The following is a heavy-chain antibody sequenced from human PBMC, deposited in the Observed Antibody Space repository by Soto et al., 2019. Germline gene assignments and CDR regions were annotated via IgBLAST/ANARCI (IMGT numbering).Heavy chain of an antibody. CDR2: INPNSGGT. CDR3: ARGKGLELRYYYGMDV. Sequence: ASVKVSCKASGYTFTGYYMHWVRQAPGQGLEWMGWINPNSGGTNYAQKFQGWVTMTRDTSISTAYMELSRLRSDDTAVYYCARGKGLELRYYYGMDVWGQGTRVTVSS. V-gene: IGHV1-2*04. D-gene: IGHD1-7*01. J-gene: IGHJ6*02. CDR1: GYTFTGYY.